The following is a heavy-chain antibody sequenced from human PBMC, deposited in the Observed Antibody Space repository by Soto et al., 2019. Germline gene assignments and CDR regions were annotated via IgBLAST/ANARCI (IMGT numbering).Heavy chain of an antibody. CDR3: ARQNGATGYYYYMDV. D-gene: IGHD5-12*01. Sequence: PSETLSLTCTVSGGSISSYYWSWIRQPPGKGLEWIGYIYYSGSTNYNPSLKSRVTISVDTSKNQFSLKLSSVTAADTAVYYCARQNGATGYYYYMDVWGKGTTVTVSS. CDR1: GGSISSYY. V-gene: IGHV4-59*08. J-gene: IGHJ6*03. CDR2: IYYSGST.